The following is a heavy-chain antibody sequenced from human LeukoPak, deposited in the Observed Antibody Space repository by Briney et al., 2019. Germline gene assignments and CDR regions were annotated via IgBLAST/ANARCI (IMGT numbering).Heavy chain of an antibody. V-gene: IGHV3-9*01. CDR3: AKDLSSAITSALVLDV. D-gene: IGHD3-22*01. CDR1: GFMFDDYA. Sequence: GRSLRLSCAASGFMFDDYAMHWVRQAPGKGLERVTGITWNRDNIGYGDSVKGRFTISRDNVKNVLYLQMTSLRPEDTALYYCAKDLSSAITSALVLDVWGQGTTVIVSS. CDR2: ITWNRDNI. J-gene: IGHJ6*02.